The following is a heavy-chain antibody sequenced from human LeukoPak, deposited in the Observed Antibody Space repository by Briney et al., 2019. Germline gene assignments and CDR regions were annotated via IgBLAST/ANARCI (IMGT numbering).Heavy chain of an antibody. D-gene: IGHD3-3*01. CDR3: ARQAYDF. J-gene: IGHJ4*02. CDR2: ISTSGSTI. CDR1: GYSFSNNG. Sequence: GGSLRLSCVASGYSFSNNGMHWVRQAPGKGLEWVSFISTSGSTIYYADSVKGRFTISRDNAKNSLYLQMNSLRAEDTAVYYCARQAYDFWGQGTLVTVSS. V-gene: IGHV3-48*03.